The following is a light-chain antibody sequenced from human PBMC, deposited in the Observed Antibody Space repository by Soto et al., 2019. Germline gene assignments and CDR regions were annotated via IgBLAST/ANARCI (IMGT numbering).Light chain of an antibody. J-gene: IGKJ1*01. V-gene: IGKV1-39*01. CDR3: QQSYNFPRT. Sequence: DIQMTQSPSSLSASVGDRVTITCRASQSISSYLNWYQQKPGKAPKLLIYAASSLQSGVPPRFSGSGSGTEFTFTISSLQAEDFATYYCQQSYNFPRTFGQGTKVDIK. CDR1: QSISSY. CDR2: AAS.